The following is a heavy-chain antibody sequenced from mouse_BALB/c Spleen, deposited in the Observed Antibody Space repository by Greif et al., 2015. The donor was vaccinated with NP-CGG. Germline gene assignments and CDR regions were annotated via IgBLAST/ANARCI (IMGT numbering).Heavy chain of an antibody. Sequence: DLVKPGASVKLSCKASGYTFTSYWINWIKQRPGQGLEWIGRIAPGSGSTYYNEMFKGKATLTVDTSSSTAYIQLSSLSSEDSAVYFCARAGTSYDYWGQGTTLTVSS. J-gene: IGHJ2*01. CDR2: IAPGSGST. CDR3: ARAGTSYDY. V-gene: IGHV1S41*01. CDR1: GYTFTSYW. D-gene: IGHD4-1*01.